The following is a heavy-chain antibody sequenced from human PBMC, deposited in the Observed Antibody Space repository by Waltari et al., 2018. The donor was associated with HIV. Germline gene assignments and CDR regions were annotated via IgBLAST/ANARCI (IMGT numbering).Heavy chain of an antibody. D-gene: IGHD5-12*01. J-gene: IGHJ3*02. CDR2: ISRGSVYI. V-gene: IGHV3-21*01. CDR3: ARDEAEMATLTAFDI. Sequence: EVQLVESGGGLVKPGGSLRLSCAASRFTFSSYSMNWVRQAPGKGLDWVSSISRGSVYICYGDSVKGRFTISRDNAKNSLYLQMNSLRAEDTAVYYCARDEAEMATLTAFDIWGQGTMVTVSS. CDR1: RFTFSSYS.